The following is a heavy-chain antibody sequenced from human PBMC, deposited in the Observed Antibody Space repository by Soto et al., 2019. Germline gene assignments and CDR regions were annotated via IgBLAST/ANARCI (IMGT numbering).Heavy chain of an antibody. Sequence: SVKVSCTASGYTYTSYGISWVRQAHEQGLEWMGGIIPRSATSNYAQKFQGRVTITADESTNTAYMELSSLRSEDTAVYYCAREGLVLVPTTVNSDYYYYAMDVWGQGTTVTVSS. CDR3: AREGLVLVPTTVNSDYYYYAMDV. CDR1: GYTYTSYG. D-gene: IGHD2-2*01. J-gene: IGHJ6*02. CDR2: IIPRSATS. V-gene: IGHV1-69*13.